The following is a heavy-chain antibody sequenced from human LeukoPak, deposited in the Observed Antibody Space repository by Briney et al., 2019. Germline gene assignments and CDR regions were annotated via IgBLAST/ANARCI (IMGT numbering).Heavy chain of an antibody. V-gene: IGHV1-58*02. CDR1: GFTFTSSA. Sequence: ASVKVPCKASGFTFTSSAMQRVRQARGQRLEWIGWIVVGSGNTNYAQKFQERVTITRDMSTSTAYMELSSLRSEDTAVYYCAAVGSGYYDSSGYFGYDYWGQGTLVTVSS. J-gene: IGHJ4*02. CDR2: IVVGSGNT. CDR3: AAVGSGYYDSSGYFGYDY. D-gene: IGHD3-22*01.